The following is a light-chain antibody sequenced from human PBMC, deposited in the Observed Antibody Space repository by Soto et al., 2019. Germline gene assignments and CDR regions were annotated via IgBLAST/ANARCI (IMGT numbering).Light chain of an antibody. CDR3: SSYTSSSTPSV. J-gene: IGLJ1*01. Sequence: QSALTQPASVSGSPGQSITISCTGTSSDVGGYNYVSWYQQHPGKAPKLMIYEVSNRPSGVSNRFSGSKSGNTASLTISGLQAEDEADYYCSSYTSSSTPSVFGIGTKVTVL. V-gene: IGLV2-14*01. CDR2: EVS. CDR1: SSDVGGYNY.